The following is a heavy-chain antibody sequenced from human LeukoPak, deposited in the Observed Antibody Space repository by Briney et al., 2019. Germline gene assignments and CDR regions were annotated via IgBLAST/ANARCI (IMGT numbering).Heavy chain of an antibody. D-gene: IGHD1-26*01. V-gene: IGHV4-59*08. CDR3: ARHGRWDSGTYSFDY. J-gene: IGHJ4*02. CDR2: IYYSGST. Sequence: SETLSLTCTVSGGSISSYYWSWIRQPPGKGLEWIGYIYYSGSTTYNPSLKSRVTISVDTSKNQFSLKLTSVTAADTAVYYCARHGRWDSGTYSFDYWGQGTLVTVSS. CDR1: GGSISSYY.